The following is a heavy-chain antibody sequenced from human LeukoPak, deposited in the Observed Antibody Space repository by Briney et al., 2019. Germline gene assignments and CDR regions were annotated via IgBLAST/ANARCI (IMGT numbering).Heavy chain of an antibody. D-gene: IGHD3-22*01. J-gene: IGHJ4*02. V-gene: IGHV4-34*01. CDR1: GGSFSGYY. CDR2: INHSGST. CDR3: ARGPPTDYYDSSGFYYVFDY. Sequence: SETLSLTCAVSGGSFSGYYWSWIRQPPGKGLEWIGEINHSGSTNYNPSPKSRVTISVDTSKNQFSLKLSSVTAADTAVYFCARGPPTDYYDSSGFYYVFDYWGQGTLVTVSS.